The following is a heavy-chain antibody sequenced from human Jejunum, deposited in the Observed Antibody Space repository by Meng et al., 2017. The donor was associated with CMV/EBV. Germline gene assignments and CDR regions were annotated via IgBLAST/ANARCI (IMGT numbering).Heavy chain of an antibody. J-gene: IGHJ5*02. Sequence: HITLKESGPTLVKPTQTLTLTVIFSGLSLSTSEVGVGWIRQPPGKALEWLAVIYWDDDKRYSPSLKSRLTITKDTSKNQVVLTLTNMDPVDTATYYCALFTRSWFDPWGQGTLVTVSS. D-gene: IGHD2-2*01. CDR3: ALFTRSWFDP. CDR1: GLSLSTSEVG. V-gene: IGHV2-5*02. CDR2: IYWDDDK.